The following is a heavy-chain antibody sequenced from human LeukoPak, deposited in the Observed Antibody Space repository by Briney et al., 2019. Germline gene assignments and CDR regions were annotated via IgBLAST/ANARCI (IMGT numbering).Heavy chain of an antibody. CDR2: ISGSGGST. CDR1: GFTFSSYS. D-gene: IGHD6-13*01. CDR3: AKDSSSSWAPFDFDY. V-gene: IGHV3-23*01. J-gene: IGHJ4*02. Sequence: GSLRLSCAASGFTFSSYSMNWVRQAPGKGLEWVSAISGSGGSTYYADSVKGRFTISRDNSKNTLYLQMNSLRAEDTAVYYCAKDSSSSWAPFDFDYWGQGTLVTVSS.